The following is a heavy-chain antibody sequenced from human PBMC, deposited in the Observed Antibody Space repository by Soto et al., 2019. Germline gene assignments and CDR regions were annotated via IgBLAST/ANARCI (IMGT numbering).Heavy chain of an antibody. Sequence: QVQLQESGPGLVKPSQTLSLTCTVSGGSISSGGYYWSWIRQHPGKGLEWIGYIYYSGSTYCNPSLKIRVTISVDTSKNQFSLKLSSVTAADTAGYYCARGPDGGSNCFDPWGQGTLVTVSS. J-gene: IGHJ5*02. V-gene: IGHV4-31*03. CDR1: GGSISSGGYY. CDR2: IYYSGST. CDR3: ARGPDGGSNCFDP.